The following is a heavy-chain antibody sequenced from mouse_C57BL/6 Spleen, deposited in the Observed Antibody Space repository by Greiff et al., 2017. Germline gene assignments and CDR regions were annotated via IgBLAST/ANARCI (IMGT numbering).Heavy chain of an antibody. J-gene: IGHJ3*01. Sequence: VQLQQSGAELVRPGASVKLSCTASGFNIKDDYMHWVKQRPEQGLEWIGWIDPENGDTESASKFQGKATITADTSSNTAYLQLSSLTSEDTAVYYCTTPYYYGSSSAWFAYWGQGTLVTVSA. D-gene: IGHD1-1*01. V-gene: IGHV14-4*01. CDR3: TTPYYYGSSSAWFAY. CDR1: GFNIKDDY. CDR2: IDPENGDT.